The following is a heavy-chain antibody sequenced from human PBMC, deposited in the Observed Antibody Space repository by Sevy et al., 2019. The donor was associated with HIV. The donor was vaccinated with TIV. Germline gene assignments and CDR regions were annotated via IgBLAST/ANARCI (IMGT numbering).Heavy chain of an antibody. J-gene: IGHJ4*02. Sequence: GGSLRLSCAVSGFNFNIYSMSWVRQAPGKGLEWVGRIKGKIYDGTIDYAAPVKGRFSISRDDSKNTLYLQMNSLKTEDTAVYYCTTASWSQEDYYNYWGQGTLVTVSS. CDR1: GFNFNIYS. CDR2: IKGKIYDGTI. V-gene: IGHV3-15*01. D-gene: IGHD6-13*01. CDR3: TTASWSQEDYYNY.